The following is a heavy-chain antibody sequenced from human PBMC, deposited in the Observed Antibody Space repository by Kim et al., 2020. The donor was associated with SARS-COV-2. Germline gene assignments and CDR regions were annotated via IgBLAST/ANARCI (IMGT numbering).Heavy chain of an antibody. Sequence: EYAASIKGRFTVSRDDSKNSLYLQMNSLKTEDTAVYYCARGGRSGSYFDYWGQGTLVTVSS. J-gene: IGHJ4*02. D-gene: IGHD1-26*01. V-gene: IGHV3-72*01. CDR3: ARGGRSGSYFDY.